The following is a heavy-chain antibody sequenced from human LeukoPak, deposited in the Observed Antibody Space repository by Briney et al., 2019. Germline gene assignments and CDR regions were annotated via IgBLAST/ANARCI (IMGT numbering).Heavy chain of an antibody. CDR3: ANDYYGSKDAFDI. CDR2: ISYDGSNK. Sequence: GGSLRLSCAASGFTFSSYGMHWVRQAPGKGLEWVAVISYDGSNKYYADSVKGRFTISRDNSKNTLYLQMNSLRAEDTAVYYCANDYYGSKDAFDIWGQGTMVTVSS. CDR1: GFTFSSYG. J-gene: IGHJ3*02. D-gene: IGHD3-10*01. V-gene: IGHV3-30*18.